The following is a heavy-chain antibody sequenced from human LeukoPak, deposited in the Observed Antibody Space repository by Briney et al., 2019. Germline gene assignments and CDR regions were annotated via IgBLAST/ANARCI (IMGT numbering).Heavy chain of an antibody. V-gene: IGHV1-2*06. CDR3: ARSRSDWEFDY. Sequence: ASVKVSCKASGYTITGYYMHWVRQAPGQGLEWMGRINPNSGGSDSAQKFQGRITMTRDTSISTAYMELRSLRSDDTAVYYCARSRSDWEFDYWGQGTLVTVSS. J-gene: IGHJ4*02. CDR1: GYTITGYY. CDR2: INPNSGGS. D-gene: IGHD1-26*01.